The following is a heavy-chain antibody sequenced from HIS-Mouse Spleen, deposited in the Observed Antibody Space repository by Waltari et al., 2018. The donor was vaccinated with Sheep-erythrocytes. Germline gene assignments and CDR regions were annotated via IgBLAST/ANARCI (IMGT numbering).Heavy chain of an antibody. J-gene: IGHJ2*01. Sequence: LEHIFSNDEKSYSTSLKSRLTISKDTSKSQVVLTMTNMDPVDTATYYCARIPLGWRYSRYFDLWGRGTLVTVSS. V-gene: IGHV2-26*01. CDR3: ARIPLGWRYSRYFDL. D-gene: IGHD6-19*01. CDR2: IFSNDEK.